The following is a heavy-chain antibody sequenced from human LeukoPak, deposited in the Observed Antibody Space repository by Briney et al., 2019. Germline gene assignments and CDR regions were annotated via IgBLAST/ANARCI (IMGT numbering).Heavy chain of an antibody. CDR3: ARDFSEGYYMDV. Sequence: GGSLRLSCAASGFTFSSYGMHWVRQAPGKGLEGVAVIWYDGSNKYYADSVKGRFTISRDNSKNTLYLQMNSLRAEDTAVYYCARDFSEGYYMDVWGKGTTVTVSS. D-gene: IGHD2/OR15-2a*01. J-gene: IGHJ6*03. CDR1: GFTFSSYG. CDR2: IWYDGSNK. V-gene: IGHV3-33*01.